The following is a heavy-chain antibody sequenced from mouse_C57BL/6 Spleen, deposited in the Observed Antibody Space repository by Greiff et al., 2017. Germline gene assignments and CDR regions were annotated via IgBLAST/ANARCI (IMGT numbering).Heavy chain of an antibody. V-gene: IGHV5-4*01. D-gene: IGHD1-1*01. J-gene: IGHJ3*01. CDR1: GFTFSSYA. CDR3: ARDRGSSPAWFAY. CDR2: ISDGGSYT. Sequence: EVQRVESGGGLVKPGGSLKLSCAASGFTFSSYAMSWVRQTPEKRLEWVATISDGGSYTYYPANVKGGFTISRDNAKNNLYLQMSHLKSEDTAMYYCARDRGSSPAWFAYWGQGTLVTVSA.